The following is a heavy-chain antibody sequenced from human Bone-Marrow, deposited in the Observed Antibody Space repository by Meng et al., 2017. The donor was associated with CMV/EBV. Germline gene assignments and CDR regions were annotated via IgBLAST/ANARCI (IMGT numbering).Heavy chain of an antibody. CDR3: ARGLSPGYCSSTSCPIDY. CDR2: ISSSGSTI. Sequence: GGSLRLSCAASGFTFSDYYMSWIRQAPGKGLEWVSYISSSGSTIYYADSVKGRFTISRDNPKNSLYLQMNSLRAEDTAVYYCARGLSPGYCSSTSCPIDYWGQGTLVTVSS. CDR1: GFTFSDYY. V-gene: IGHV3-11*01. J-gene: IGHJ4*02. D-gene: IGHD2-2*01.